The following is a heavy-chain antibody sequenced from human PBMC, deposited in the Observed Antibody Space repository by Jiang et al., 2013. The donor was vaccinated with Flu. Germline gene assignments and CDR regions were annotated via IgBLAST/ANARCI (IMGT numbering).Heavy chain of an antibody. CDR3: ARPIRGYSGYDWGY. V-gene: IGHV1-2*06. CDR2: INPNSGGT. D-gene: IGHD5-12*01. Sequence: KPGASVKVSCKASGYTFTGYYMHWVRQAPGQGLEWMGRINPNSGGTNYAQKFQGRVTMTRDTSISTAYMELSRLRSDDTAVYYCARPIRGYSGYDWGYWGQGTLVTVSS. CDR1: GYTFTGYY. J-gene: IGHJ4*02.